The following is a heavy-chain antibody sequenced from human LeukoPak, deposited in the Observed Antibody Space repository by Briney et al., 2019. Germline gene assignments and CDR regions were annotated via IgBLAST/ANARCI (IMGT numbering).Heavy chain of an antibody. CDR3: AREKMVRGVIDYYYYGMDV. CDR2: IGTAGDT. CDR1: GFTFSSYD. Sequence: GGSLRLSCAASGFTFSSYDMHWVRQAIGTGLDRVSAIGTAGDTYYPGSVKGRFTISRENAKNSLYLQMNSLRAGDTAVYYCAREKMVRGVIDYYYYGMDVWGQGTTVTVSS. V-gene: IGHV3-13*01. J-gene: IGHJ6*02. D-gene: IGHD3-10*01.